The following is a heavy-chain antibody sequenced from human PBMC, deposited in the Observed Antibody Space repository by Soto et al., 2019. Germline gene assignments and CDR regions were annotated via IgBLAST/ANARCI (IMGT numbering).Heavy chain of an antibody. D-gene: IGHD2-21*02. Sequence: ASVKVSCKASGYTFTSYGISWVRQAPGQGLEWMGWINAYNGNTNYAQKLQGRVTITRDTSASTAYMELSSLRSEDTAVYYCARSIVVVTALDYWGQGTLVTVSS. J-gene: IGHJ4*02. CDR2: INAYNGNT. CDR1: GYTFTSYG. V-gene: IGHV1-18*01. CDR3: ARSIVVVTALDY.